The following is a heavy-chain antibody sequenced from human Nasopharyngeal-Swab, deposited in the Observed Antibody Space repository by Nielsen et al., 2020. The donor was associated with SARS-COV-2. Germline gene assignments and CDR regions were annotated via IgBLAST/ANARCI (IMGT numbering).Heavy chain of an antibody. Sequence: WIRQPPGKGLEWIGEINHSGSTNYNPSLESRVTISVDTSKNQFSLKLSSVTAADTAAYYCASVGSSSWYQLWFDPWGQGTLVTVSS. D-gene: IGHD6-13*01. CDR2: INHSGST. V-gene: IGHV4-34*01. CDR3: ASVGSSSWYQLWFDP. J-gene: IGHJ5*02.